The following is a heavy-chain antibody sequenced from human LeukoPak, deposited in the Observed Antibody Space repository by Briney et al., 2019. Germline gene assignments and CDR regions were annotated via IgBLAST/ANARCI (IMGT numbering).Heavy chain of an antibody. V-gene: IGHV4-30-4*08. J-gene: IGHJ3*02. CDR2: IHYSGST. CDR1: GGSISSSSYY. D-gene: IGHD4-23*01. Sequence: PSETLSLTCTVSGGSISSSSYYWGWIRQPPGKGLEWIGYIHYSGSTYYNKSLKSRVSMSVDTSKNQFSLKLSSVTAADTAVYYCAGRGAVVTPVSSAFEIWGQGTMVTVSS. CDR3: AGRGAVVTPVSSAFEI.